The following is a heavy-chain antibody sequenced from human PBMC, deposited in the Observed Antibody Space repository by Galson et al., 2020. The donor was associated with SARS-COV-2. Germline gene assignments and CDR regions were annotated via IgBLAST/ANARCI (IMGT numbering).Heavy chain of an antibody. CDR3: ARTSSTATREYYFDY. CDR1: GDSINNADFY. Sequence: SETLSLTCSVSGDSINNADFYWSWIRQTPGTGLEWIGDIHSTGNTYYNPSLMSRLTMSVDTSKNQFSLRLTSVTAADTALYFCARTSSTATREYYFDYWGQGTLVSVSS. D-gene: IGHD4-17*01. V-gene: IGHV4-30-4*01. CDR2: IHSTGNT. J-gene: IGHJ4*02.